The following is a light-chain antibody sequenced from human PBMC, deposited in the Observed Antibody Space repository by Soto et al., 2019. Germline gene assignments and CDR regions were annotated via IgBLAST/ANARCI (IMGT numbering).Light chain of an antibody. J-gene: IGLJ1*01. CDR3: CSYAGSSTYYV. CDR1: SSGVGNYNL. Sequence: QSVLTQPASVSGSPGQSITISCTGTSSGVGNYNLVSWYQQHPGKAPKLMIYEGSKRPSGVSNRFSASKSGNTASLTISGLQAEDEADYYCCSYAGSSTYYVFGTGTKVTVL. CDR2: EGS. V-gene: IGLV2-23*01.